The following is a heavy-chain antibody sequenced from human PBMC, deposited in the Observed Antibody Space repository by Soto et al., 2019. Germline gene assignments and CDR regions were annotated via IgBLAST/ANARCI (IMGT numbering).Heavy chain of an antibody. V-gene: IGHV6-1*01. D-gene: IGHD6-6*01. CDR1: GDSVSSNSAA. J-gene: IGHJ4*02. Sequence: PSQTLSLTCAISGDSVSSNSAAWNWIRQSPSRGLEWLGRTYYRSKWYNDYAVSVKSRITINPDTSKNQFSLQLNSVTPEDTAVYYCARGETGFEYSSSSGVFDFDYWGQGTLVTVSS. CDR3: ARGETGFEYSSSSGVFDFDY. CDR2: TYYRSKWYN.